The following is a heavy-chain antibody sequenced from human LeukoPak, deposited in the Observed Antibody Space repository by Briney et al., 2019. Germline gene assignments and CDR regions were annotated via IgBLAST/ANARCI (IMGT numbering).Heavy chain of an antibody. J-gene: IGHJ5*02. D-gene: IGHD3-10*01. CDR1: GYTFTGYY. Sequence: GASVKVSCKASGYTFTGYYMHWVRQAPGQGLEWMGWINPNSGGTNYAQKFQGRVTMTRDTSISTAYMELSRLRSDDTAVYYCARDRVVRGVIIYRGFDPWGQGTLVTVSS. CDR3: ARDRVVRGVIIYRGFDP. CDR2: INPNSGGT. V-gene: IGHV1-2*02.